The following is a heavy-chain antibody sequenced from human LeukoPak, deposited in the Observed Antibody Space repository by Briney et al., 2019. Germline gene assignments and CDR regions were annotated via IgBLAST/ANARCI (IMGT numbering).Heavy chain of an antibody. CDR1: GGSISSYY. V-gene: IGHV4-59*01. J-gene: IGHJ4*02. CDR3: ARAYYYGSSGYYFDY. Sequence: PSETLSLTCTVSGGSISSYYWSWIRQPPGKGLEWIGYIYYSGSTNYNPSLKSRVTISVDTSKNQFSLKLSSVTAADTAVYYCARAYYYGSSGYYFDYWGQGTLVTVSS. CDR2: IYYSGST. D-gene: IGHD3-22*01.